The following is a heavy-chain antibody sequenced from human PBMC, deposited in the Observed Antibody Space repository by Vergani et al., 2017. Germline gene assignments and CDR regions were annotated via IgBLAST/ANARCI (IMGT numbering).Heavy chain of an antibody. CDR2: IYYSGST. CDR1: GGSISSHY. J-gene: IGHJ4*02. D-gene: IGHD3-10*01. Sequence: QVQLQESGPGLVKPSETLSLTCTVSGGSISSHYWSWIRQPPGKGLEWIGYIYYSGSTNYNPSLKSRVTISVDTSKKQFSLKLSSVTAADTAVYYCARVGVTDYFDYWGQGTLVTVSS. V-gene: IGHV4-59*11. CDR3: ARVGVTDYFDY.